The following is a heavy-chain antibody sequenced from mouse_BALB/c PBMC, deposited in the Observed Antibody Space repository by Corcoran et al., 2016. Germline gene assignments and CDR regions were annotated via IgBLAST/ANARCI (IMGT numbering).Heavy chain of an antibody. CDR3: AREVGSMILLAY. J-gene: IGHJ3*01. Sequence: QIQLVQSGPELKKPGETVKISCKASGYTFTNYGMNWVKQAPGKGLKWMGWINTYTGEPTYADDFKGRFAFSLETSASTAYLQINNLKNEDTATYFCAREVGSMILLAYWGQGTLVTVSA. CDR1: GYTFTNYG. CDR2: INTYTGEP. V-gene: IGHV9-3-1*01. D-gene: IGHD2-3*01.